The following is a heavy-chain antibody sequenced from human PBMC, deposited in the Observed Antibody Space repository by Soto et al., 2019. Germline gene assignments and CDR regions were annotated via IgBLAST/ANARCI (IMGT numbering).Heavy chain of an antibody. CDR3: ATSIAAAFVNWFDP. V-gene: IGHV1-69*06. D-gene: IGHD6-13*01. CDR2: IIPIFGTA. J-gene: IGHJ5*02. Sequence: SVKVSCKASGGTFSSYAISWVRQAPGQGLEWMGGIIPIFGTANYAQKFQGRVTITADKTTSTAYMELSSLRSEDTAVYYCATSIAAAFVNWFDPWGQGTLVTVSS. CDR1: GGTFSSYA.